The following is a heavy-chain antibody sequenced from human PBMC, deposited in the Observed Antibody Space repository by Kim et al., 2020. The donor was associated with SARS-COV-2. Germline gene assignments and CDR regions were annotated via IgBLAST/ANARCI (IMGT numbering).Heavy chain of an antibody. D-gene: IGHD6-19*01. J-gene: IGHJ4*02. V-gene: IGHV3-9*01. Sequence: ADSVKGRFTISRDNAKSSLYLQMNSLRAEDTALFYCAKGSSGWYLGTFDYWGQGTLVTVSS. CDR3: AKGSSGWYLGTFDY.